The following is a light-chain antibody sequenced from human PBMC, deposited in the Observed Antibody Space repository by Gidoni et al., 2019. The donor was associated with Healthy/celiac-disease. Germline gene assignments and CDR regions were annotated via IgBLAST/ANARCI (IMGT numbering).Light chain of an antibody. Sequence: DVVMTQSPLSLPVTLGQPASISCRSSQRLVYRDGNTYLNWFQQRPGQSPRRLIYKVSNRDSVVPDRFSGSGSGTDFTLKISRVEAEDVGVYYCMQGTHWPPVTFGQGTKLEIK. CDR1: QRLVYRDGNTY. CDR2: KVS. J-gene: IGKJ2*01. V-gene: IGKV2-30*01. CDR3: MQGTHWPPVT.